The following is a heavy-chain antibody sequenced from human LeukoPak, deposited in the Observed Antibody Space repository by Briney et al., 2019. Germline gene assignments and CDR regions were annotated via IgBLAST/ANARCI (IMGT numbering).Heavy chain of an antibody. V-gene: IGHV1-2*06. D-gene: IGHD2-15*01. CDR3: ARDRPYSRGLRSAAATVVIDY. Sequence: EASLKVSCKASGYTFTGYYMHWVRQAPGQGLEWMGRINPNSSGTTYAQKFQGRVTMTRDTSISTAYMELSRPGSDDTAVYYCARDRPYSRGLRSAAATVVIDYWGQGTLVTVSS. CDR2: INPNSSGT. J-gene: IGHJ4*02. CDR1: GYTFTGYY.